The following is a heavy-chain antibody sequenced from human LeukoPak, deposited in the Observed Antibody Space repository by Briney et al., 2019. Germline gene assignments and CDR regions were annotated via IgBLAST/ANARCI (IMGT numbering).Heavy chain of an antibody. CDR2: IYYSGST. CDR1: GGSISSGGYY. J-gene: IGHJ4*02. CDR3: ARVRDDYVWGSYRSGAYYFDY. V-gene: IGHV4-31*03. Sequence: PSQTLSLTCTVSGGSISSGGYYWSWIRQHPGKGLEWIGYIYYSGSTYYNPSLKSRVTISVDTSMNQFSLKLSSVTAADTAVYYCARVRDDYVWGSYRSGAYYFDYWGQGTLVTVSS. D-gene: IGHD3-16*02.